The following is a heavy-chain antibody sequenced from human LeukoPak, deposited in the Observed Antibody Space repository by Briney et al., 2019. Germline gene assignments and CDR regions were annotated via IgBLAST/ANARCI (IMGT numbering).Heavy chain of an antibody. CDR1: GGSISGYY. CDR3: ARREGIEAAGTDY. J-gene: IGHJ4*02. Sequence: KPSETLSLTCAVYGGSISGYYWSWLRQTPGKGLEWIGEINHGGSTNYNPSLKSRVTISVDTSKNQFSLKLYSVAAADTAVYYCARREGIEAAGTDYWGQGTLVTVSS. V-gene: IGHV4-34*01. CDR2: INHGGST. D-gene: IGHD6-13*01.